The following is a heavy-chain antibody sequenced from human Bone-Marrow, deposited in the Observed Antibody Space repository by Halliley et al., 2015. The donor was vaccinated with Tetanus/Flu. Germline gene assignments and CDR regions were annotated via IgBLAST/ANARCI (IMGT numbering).Heavy chain of an antibody. CDR3: AKGFPAILEFGMDV. D-gene: IGHD1-1*01. CDR1: GFTFDDYA. Sequence: CAASGFTFDDYAMHWVRQAPGKGLEWVSGISWDSATIYYVDSVKGRFTISRDNSKNTLFLQMNSLRAEDTAVYYCAKGFPAILEFGMDVWGQGTPVTVSS. CDR2: ISWDSATI. J-gene: IGHJ6*02. V-gene: IGHV3-9*01.